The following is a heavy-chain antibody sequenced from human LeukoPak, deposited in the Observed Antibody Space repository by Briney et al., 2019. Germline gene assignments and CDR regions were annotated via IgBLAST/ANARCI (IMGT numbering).Heavy chain of an antibody. CDR1: GFTFSDYA. J-gene: IGHJ4*02. D-gene: IGHD6-19*01. Sequence: PGGSLRLSCAASGFTFSDYAMSWVRQAPGKGLGWVSAVSGSGRSTYYADSVKGRFTISGDTSKNTLYLQMNSLRAEDTAVYCCASGYSSGWYYFDYWGQGTLVTVSS. CDR2: VSGSGRST. CDR3: ASGYSSGWYYFDY. V-gene: IGHV3-23*01.